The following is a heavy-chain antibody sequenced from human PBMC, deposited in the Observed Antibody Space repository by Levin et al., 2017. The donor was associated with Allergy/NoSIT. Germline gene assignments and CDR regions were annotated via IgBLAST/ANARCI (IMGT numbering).Heavy chain of an antibody. CDR2: ISGSGGST. V-gene: IGHV3-23*01. CDR3: AKGTHPRTVLRYFDWLPPTRNYFDY. J-gene: IGHJ4*02. Sequence: AGGSLRLSCAASGFTFSSYAMSWVRQAPGKGLEWVSAISGSGGSTYYADSVKGRFTISRDNSKNTLYLQMNSLRAEDTAVYYCAKGTHPRTVLRYFDWLPPTRNYFDYWGQGTLVTVSS. CDR1: GFTFSSYA. D-gene: IGHD3-9*01.